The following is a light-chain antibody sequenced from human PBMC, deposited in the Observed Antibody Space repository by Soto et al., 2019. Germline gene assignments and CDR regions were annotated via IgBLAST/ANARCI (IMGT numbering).Light chain of an antibody. Sequence: QSVLTQPASVSGSPGQSITISCTGTSSDVGSYNLVSWYQHHPGKAPKFIIYEDNKRHSGVSNRFSGSKSGNTASLTISGLQAEDEADYYCCAFVRSNALLFGGGTQLTVL. CDR3: CAFVRSNALL. V-gene: IGLV2-23*01. J-gene: IGLJ2*01. CDR2: EDN. CDR1: SSDVGSYNL.